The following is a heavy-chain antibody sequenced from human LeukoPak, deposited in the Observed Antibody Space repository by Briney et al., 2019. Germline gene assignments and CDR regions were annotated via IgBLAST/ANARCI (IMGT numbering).Heavy chain of an antibody. J-gene: IGHJ4*02. Sequence: GGSLRLSCAASGFTFSSDSINWVRQAPGKGLEWVSSISSSSSYKYYAESVKGRFTISRDNAKNSLYLQMISLRAEDTAVYYCARGRYSYGFSDYWGQGTLVTVSS. CDR1: GFTFSSDS. D-gene: IGHD5-18*01. CDR2: ISSSSSYK. CDR3: ARGRYSYGFSDY. V-gene: IGHV3-21*01.